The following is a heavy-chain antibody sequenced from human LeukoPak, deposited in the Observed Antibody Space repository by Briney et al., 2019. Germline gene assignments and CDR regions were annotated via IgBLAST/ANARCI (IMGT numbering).Heavy chain of an antibody. CDR3: ARVYCSGGSCYFDAFDI. J-gene: IGHJ3*02. CDR2: ISSSSSYI. V-gene: IGHV3-21*01. D-gene: IGHD2-15*01. CDR1: GFTFSSYS. Sequence: PGGSLRLSCAASGFTFSSYSMNWVRQAPGKGLEWVSSISSSSSYIYYADSAKGRFTISRDNAKSSLYLQMNSLRAEDTAVYYCARVYCSGGSCYFDAFDIWGQGTMVTVSS.